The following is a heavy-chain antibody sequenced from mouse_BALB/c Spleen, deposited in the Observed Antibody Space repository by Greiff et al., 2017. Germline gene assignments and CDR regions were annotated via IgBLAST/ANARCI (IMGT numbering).Heavy chain of an antibody. CDR1: GFDFSRYW. Sequence: EVKLLESGGGLVQPGGSLNLSCAASGFDFSRYWMSWARQAPGKGQEWIGEINPGSSAINYTPSLKDKFIISRDNAKNTLYLQMSKVRSEDTALYYCARKGDRYDVGAMDYWGQGTSVTVSS. D-gene: IGHD2-14*01. CDR2: INPGSSAI. CDR3: ARKGDRYDVGAMDY. J-gene: IGHJ4*01. V-gene: IGHV4-2*02.